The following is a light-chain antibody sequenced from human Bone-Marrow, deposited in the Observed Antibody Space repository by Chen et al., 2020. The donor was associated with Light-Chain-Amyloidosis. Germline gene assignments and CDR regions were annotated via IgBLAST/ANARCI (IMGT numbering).Light chain of an antibody. CDR2: DDS. CDR1: NIGSTS. CDR3: QVWDRSSDRPV. Sequence: SYVLTQPSSVSVAPGQTATIACGGNNIGSTSVHWYQQTPGQAPLLVVYDDSDRPSGIPERLAGANSGNPATRANRRVEAGDEADYYCQVWDRSSDRPVFGGGTKLTVL. V-gene: IGLV3-21*02. J-gene: IGLJ3*02.